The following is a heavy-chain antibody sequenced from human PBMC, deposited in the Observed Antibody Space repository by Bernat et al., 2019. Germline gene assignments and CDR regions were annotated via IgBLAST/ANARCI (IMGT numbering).Heavy chain of an antibody. CDR3: AREVLRYCSGGSCYSGNWFDP. D-gene: IGHD2-15*01. CDR1: GGSVSSGSYY. V-gene: IGHV4-61*01. J-gene: IGHJ5*02. CDR2: IYYSGSI. Sequence: QVQLQESGPGLVKPSETLSLTCTVSGGSVSSGSYYWSWIRQPPGKGLEWIGYIYYSGSINYNPSLKSRVTISIDTSKNQFSLRLSSVTAADMAVYYCAREVLRYCSGGSCYSGNWFDPWGQGTLVTVS.